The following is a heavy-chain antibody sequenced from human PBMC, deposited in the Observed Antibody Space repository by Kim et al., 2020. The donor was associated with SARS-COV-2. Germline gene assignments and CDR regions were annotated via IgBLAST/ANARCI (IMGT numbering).Heavy chain of an antibody. Sequence: SETLSLTCAVYGGSFSGYYWSWIRQPPGKGLEWIGEINHSGSTNYNPSLKSRVTISVDTSKNQFSLKLSSVTAADTAVYYCATEGNSSSWYYFDYWGQGTLVTVSS. CDR3: ATEGNSSSWYYFDY. D-gene: IGHD6-13*01. J-gene: IGHJ4*02. CDR1: GGSFSGYY. CDR2: INHSGST. V-gene: IGHV4-34*01.